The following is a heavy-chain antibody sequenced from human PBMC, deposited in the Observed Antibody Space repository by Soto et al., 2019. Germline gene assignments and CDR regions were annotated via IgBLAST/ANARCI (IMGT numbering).Heavy chain of an antibody. V-gene: IGHV4-61*01. CDR2: IYYSGST. D-gene: IGHD3-10*01. J-gene: IGHJ6*02. Sequence: QVQLQESGPGLVKPSETLSLTCTVSGGSVSSGSYYWSWIRQPPGKGLEWIGYIYYSGSTNYNPSLKSRVTISVDTSKNQFSLKLSSVTAADTAVYYCARDVKMRGSGSYYGTYYYYYGMDVWGQGTTVTVSS. CDR3: ARDVKMRGSGSYYGTYYYYYGMDV. CDR1: GGSVSSGSYY.